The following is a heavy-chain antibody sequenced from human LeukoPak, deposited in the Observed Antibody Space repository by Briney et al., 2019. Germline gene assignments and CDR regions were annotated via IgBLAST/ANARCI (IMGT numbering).Heavy chain of an antibody. Sequence: SETLSLTCTVSGGSISSYYWSWIRQPPGKGLEWIGYIYYSGSTNYNPSLKSRVTISVDTSKNQFSLKLSSVTAADTAVYYCAREIPLNGSYSHAFDIWGQGTMVTVSS. CDR2: IYYSGST. CDR3: AREIPLNGSYSHAFDI. CDR1: GGSISSYY. V-gene: IGHV4-59*01. D-gene: IGHD1-26*01. J-gene: IGHJ3*02.